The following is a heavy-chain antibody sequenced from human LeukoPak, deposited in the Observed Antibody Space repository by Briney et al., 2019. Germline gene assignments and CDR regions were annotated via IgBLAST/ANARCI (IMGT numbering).Heavy chain of an antibody. J-gene: IGHJ4*02. CDR1: GGSITSYY. Sequence: SETLSLTCNVSGGSITSYYWNWIRRPPGKGLEWIGYIYYTGSTNSNPSLKSRLTISLDTSKNQFSLKLTSVTAADTSIYYCASSYFYDGNRYFDYWGQGVLVTVS. D-gene: IGHD3-22*01. V-gene: IGHV4-59*08. CDR2: IYYTGST. CDR3: ASSYFYDGNRYFDY.